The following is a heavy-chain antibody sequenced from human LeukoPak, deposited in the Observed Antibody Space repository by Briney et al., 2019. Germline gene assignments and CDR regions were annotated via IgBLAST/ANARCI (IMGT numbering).Heavy chain of an antibody. Sequence: GSLRLSCAAAGFTFSSYAMHWVRQAPGKGLEWVAVISYDGSNKYYADSVKGRFTISRDNSKNTLYLQMNSLRAEDTAVYYCARDPRTTVATYYFDYWGQGTLVTVSS. V-gene: IGHV3-30-3*01. CDR1: GFTFSSYA. CDR3: ARDPRTTVATYYFDY. J-gene: IGHJ4*02. D-gene: IGHD4-17*01. CDR2: ISYDGSNK.